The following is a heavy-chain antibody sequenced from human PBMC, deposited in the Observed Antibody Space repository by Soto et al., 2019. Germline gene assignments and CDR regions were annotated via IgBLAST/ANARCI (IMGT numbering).Heavy chain of an antibody. CDR2: ISAYNGNT. CDR3: ARDMAAAGPYYYYGMDV. Sequence: ASVKVSCKASGYTLTSYGISWVRQAPGQGLEWMGWISAYNGNTNYAQKLQGRVTMTTDTSTSTAYMELRSLRSDDTAVYYCARDMAAAGPYYYYGMDVWGQGTTVTVSS. V-gene: IGHV1-18*01. D-gene: IGHD6-13*01. J-gene: IGHJ6*02. CDR1: GYTLTSYG.